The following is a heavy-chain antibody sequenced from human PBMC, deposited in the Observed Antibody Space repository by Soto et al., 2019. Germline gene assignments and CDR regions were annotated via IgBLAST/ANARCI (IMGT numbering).Heavy chain of an antibody. J-gene: IGHJ6*02. CDR3: ARDRLLWFGKTYYYGMDV. D-gene: IGHD3-10*01. V-gene: IGHV3-33*01. Sequence: ESGGGVVQPGRSLRLSCAASGFTFSSYGMHWVRQAPGKGLEWVAVIWYDGSNKYYADSVKGRFTISRDNSKNTLYLQMNSLRAEDTAVYYCARDRLLWFGKTYYYGMDVWGQGTTVTVSS. CDR1: GFTFSSYG. CDR2: IWYDGSNK.